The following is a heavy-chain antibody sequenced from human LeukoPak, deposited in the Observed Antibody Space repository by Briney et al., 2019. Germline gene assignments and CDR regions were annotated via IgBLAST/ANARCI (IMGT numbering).Heavy chain of an antibody. Sequence: QPGGSLRLSCAASGFTFSSYGMHWVRQAPGKGLEWVAFIRYDGSNKYYADSVKGRFTISRDNSKNTLYLQMNSLRAEDTAVYYCAKDAGKLRLIDYWGQGTLVTVSS. D-gene: IGHD1-7*01. CDR3: AKDAGKLRLIDY. V-gene: IGHV3-30*02. J-gene: IGHJ4*02. CDR1: GFTFSSYG. CDR2: IRYDGSNK.